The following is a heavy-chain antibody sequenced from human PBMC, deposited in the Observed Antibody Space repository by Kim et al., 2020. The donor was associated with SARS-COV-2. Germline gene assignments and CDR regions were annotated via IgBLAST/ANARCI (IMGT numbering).Heavy chain of an antibody. CDR2: ISYSGST. Sequence: SETLSLTCTVSGGSISDYFWSWIRQPPGKGLEWIGYISYSGSTNYNPSLKSRVTISVDKSKNQFSLRLSSVTAADTGVYYCASIGYCSGGSCYPYSGMDVWGQGTTVTVSS. D-gene: IGHD2-15*01. CDR3: ASIGYCSGGSCYPYSGMDV. CDR1: GGSISDYF. J-gene: IGHJ6*02. V-gene: IGHV4-59*01.